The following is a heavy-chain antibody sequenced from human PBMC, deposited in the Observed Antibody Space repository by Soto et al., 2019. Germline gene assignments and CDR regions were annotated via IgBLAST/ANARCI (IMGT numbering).Heavy chain of an antibody. J-gene: IGHJ4*02. V-gene: IGHV3-21*01. Sequence: PGGSLRLSCAASGFTFSSYAMSWVRQAPGKGLEWVSSISSSSSYIYYADSVKGRFTISRDNAKNSLYLQVNSLRAEDTAVYYCARDEYGGNSDYWGQGTLVTVSS. D-gene: IGHD4-17*01. CDR1: GFTFSSYA. CDR3: ARDEYGGNSDY. CDR2: ISSSSSYI.